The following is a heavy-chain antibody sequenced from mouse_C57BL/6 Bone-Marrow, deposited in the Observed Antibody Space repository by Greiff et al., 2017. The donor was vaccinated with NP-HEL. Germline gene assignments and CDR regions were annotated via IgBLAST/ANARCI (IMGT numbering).Heavy chain of an antibody. D-gene: IGHD1-1*01. CDR3: ASRGRGSSYWYLDV. CDR1: EYEFPSHD. J-gene: IGHJ1*03. V-gene: IGHV5-2*01. CDR2: INSDGGST. Sequence: EVQVVESGGGLVQPGGSLKLSCESNEYEFPSHDMSWVRKTPEMRLVLVAAINSDGGSTYYPDTMERRFIISRDYTNQTLYRQMSSLGSEDTDLYYCASRGRGSSYWYLDVWGTGTTVTVTS.